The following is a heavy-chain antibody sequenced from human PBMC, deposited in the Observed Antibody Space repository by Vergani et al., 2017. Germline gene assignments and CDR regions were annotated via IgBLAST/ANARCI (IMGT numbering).Heavy chain of an antibody. CDR1: GFTFSSYW. CDR2: IKQDGSEK. V-gene: IGHV3-7*01. D-gene: IGHD5-12*01. Sequence: VQLVESGGGLVQPGGSLRLSCAASGFTFSSYWMSWVRQAPGKGLEWVANIKQDGSEKYYVDSVKGRFTISRDNAKNSLYLQMNSLRAEDTAVYYCARDMSSGYDLRAGFDPWGQGTLVTVSS. J-gene: IGHJ5*02. CDR3: ARDMSSGYDLRAGFDP.